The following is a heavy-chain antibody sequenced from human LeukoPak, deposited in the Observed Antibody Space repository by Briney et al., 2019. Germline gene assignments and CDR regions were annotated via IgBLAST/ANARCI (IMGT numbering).Heavy chain of an antibody. CDR3: ARVLVYTIFGVVIPKDYMDV. J-gene: IGHJ6*03. CDR2: INHSRST. V-gene: IGHV4-34*01. Sequence: SETLSLTCAVYGGSFSGYYWSWIRQPPGKGLEWIGEINHSRSTNYNPSLKSRVTISVDTSKNQFSLKLSSVTAADTAVYYCARVLVYTIFGVVIPKDYMDVWGKGTTVTVSS. CDR1: GGSFSGYY. D-gene: IGHD3-3*01.